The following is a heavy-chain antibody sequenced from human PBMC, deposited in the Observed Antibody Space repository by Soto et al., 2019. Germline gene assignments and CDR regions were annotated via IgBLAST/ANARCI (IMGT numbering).Heavy chain of an antibody. CDR1: GGSISSSSYY. D-gene: IGHD3-10*01. V-gene: IGHV4-39*01. CDR3: ARLLRGGTTTDYFDY. Sequence: SETLSLTCTVSGGSISSSSYYWGWIRQPPGKGLEWIGRIYYSGSTYYNPSLKSRVTISVDTSKNQFSLKLSSVTAADTAVYYCARLLRGGTTTDYFDYWGQGTLVTVSS. J-gene: IGHJ4*02. CDR2: IYYSGST.